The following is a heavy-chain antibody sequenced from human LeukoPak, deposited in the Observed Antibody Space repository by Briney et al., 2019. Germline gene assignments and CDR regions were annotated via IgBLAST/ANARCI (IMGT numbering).Heavy chain of an antibody. Sequence: PSETLSLTCTVSGASISSYYWSWIREPAGKGLEWIGRFHTSGSTNYNPSLKSRVTLSVDTSTNQLSLKLSSVTAADTAIYYCARVYTVMGATTVDHYHYYMDVWGKGTTVTVSS. D-gene: IGHD5-18*01. CDR2: FHTSGST. CDR3: ARVYTVMGATTVDHYHYYMDV. V-gene: IGHV4-4*07. CDR1: GASISSYY. J-gene: IGHJ6*03.